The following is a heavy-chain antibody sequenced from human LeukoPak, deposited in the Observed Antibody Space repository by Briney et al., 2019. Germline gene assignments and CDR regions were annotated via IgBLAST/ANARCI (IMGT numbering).Heavy chain of an antibody. D-gene: IGHD1-26*01. Sequence: GGPLRLSCTTSGFIFTNFAMEWVRQAPGKGLEWVAAISYDGRNEYYADSVKGRFIVSRDSSKNRVYLQMNSLRYNDTAMYYCVRSSRVVGTKRDHWGQGTLVTVSS. V-gene: IGHV3-30*04. CDR1: GFIFTNFA. J-gene: IGHJ4*02. CDR2: ISYDGRNE. CDR3: VRSSRVVGTKRDH.